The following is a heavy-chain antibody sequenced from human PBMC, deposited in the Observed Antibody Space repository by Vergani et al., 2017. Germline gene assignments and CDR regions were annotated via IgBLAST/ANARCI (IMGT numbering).Heavy chain of an antibody. D-gene: IGHD5-18*01. V-gene: IGHV5-51*01. CDR2: IYPGDSDT. J-gene: IGHJ6*02. CDR3: ARQTRRYSYGRGGMDV. Sequence: EVQLVQSGAEVKKPGESLKISCKGSGYSFTSYWIGWVRQMPGKGLEWMGIIYPGDSDTRYSPSFQGQVTIPADKSISTAYLQWSSLKASDTAMYYCARQTRRYSYGRGGMDVWGQGTTVTVSS. CDR1: GYSFTSYW.